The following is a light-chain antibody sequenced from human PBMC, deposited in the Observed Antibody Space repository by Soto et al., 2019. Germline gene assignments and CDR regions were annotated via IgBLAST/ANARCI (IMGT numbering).Light chain of an antibody. J-gene: IGLJ2*01. Sequence: QLVLTQPPAVSGAPGQRVTISCTGSSSNIGAGYDVHWYQQLPGTAPKLLIYGNNNRPSGVPDRFSGSKSGTSASLAITGLQAEDEADYHCQSYDRSLSGFVVFGGGTKVTVL. CDR2: GNN. V-gene: IGLV1-40*01. CDR3: QSYDRSLSGFVV. CDR1: SSNIGAGYD.